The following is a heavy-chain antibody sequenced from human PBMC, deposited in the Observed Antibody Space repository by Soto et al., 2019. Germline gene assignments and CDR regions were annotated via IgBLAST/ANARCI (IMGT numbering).Heavy chain of an antibody. J-gene: IGHJ4*02. D-gene: IGHD3-3*01. CDR1: GFTFSSYG. CDR2: IWYDGSNK. V-gene: IGHV3-33*01. CDR3: ARRGSPYYDFWSGPDY. Sequence: QVQLVESGGGVVQPGRSLRLSCAASGFTFSSYGMHWVRQAPGKGLEWVAVIWYDGSNKYYADSVKGRFTISRDNSKNTLYLQMSSLRAEDMAVYYCARRGSPYYDFWSGPDYWGQGTLVTVSS.